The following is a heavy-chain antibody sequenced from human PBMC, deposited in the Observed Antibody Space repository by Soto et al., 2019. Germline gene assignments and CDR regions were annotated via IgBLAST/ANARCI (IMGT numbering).Heavy chain of an antibody. CDR3: TSAGSRYYYGMDV. J-gene: IGHJ6*02. Sequence: ASVKVSCKASGYTFTGYYMHWVRQAPGQGLEWMGWINPNSGGTNYAQKFQGWVTMTRDTSISTAYMELSRLRSDDTAVYYCTSAGSRYYYGMDVWGQGTTVTVSS. V-gene: IGHV1-2*04. CDR2: INPNSGGT. CDR1: GYTFTGYY. D-gene: IGHD6-13*01.